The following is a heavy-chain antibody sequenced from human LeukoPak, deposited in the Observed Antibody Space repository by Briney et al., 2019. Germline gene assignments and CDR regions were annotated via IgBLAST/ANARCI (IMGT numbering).Heavy chain of an antibody. J-gene: IGHJ4*02. V-gene: IGHV3-23*01. CDR1: GFTFSSSA. Sequence: GGSPRLSCAASGFTFSSSAMNWVCQAPGKGRERVSPICRSRDWTYYGDSVKGRFTISRDHVKKTLFPQMNSLRGEDTGVYYCAKGYYGSASYGWFDYWGQGTLVTVSS. CDR2: ICRSRDWT. CDR3: AKGYYGSASYGWFDY. D-gene: IGHD3-10*01.